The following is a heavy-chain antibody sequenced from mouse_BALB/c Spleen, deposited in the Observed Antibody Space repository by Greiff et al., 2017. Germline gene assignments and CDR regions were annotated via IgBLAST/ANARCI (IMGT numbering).Heavy chain of an antibody. D-gene: IGHD5-5*01. V-gene: IGHV14-3*02. CDR3: APLPLYAMDY. Sequence: VQLQQSGAELVKPGASVKLSCTASGFNIKDTYMHWVKQRPEQGLEWIGRIDPANGNTKYDPKFQGKATITADTSSNTAYLQLSSLTSEDTAVYYCAPLPLYAMDYWGQGTSVTVSS. CDR1: GFNIKDTY. J-gene: IGHJ4*01. CDR2: IDPANGNT.